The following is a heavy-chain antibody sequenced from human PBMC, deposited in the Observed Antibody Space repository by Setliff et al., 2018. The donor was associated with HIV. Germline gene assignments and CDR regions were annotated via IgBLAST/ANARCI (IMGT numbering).Heavy chain of an antibody. CDR1: GFTFSTYS. D-gene: IGHD1-26*01. Sequence: GGSLRLSCAASGFTFSTYSLNWVRQAPGKGLEWISCISSSSSSIYYADSVKGRFTISRDNSKNTMFLQMNSLRVEDTAIYYCARDRYSGSSTDYWGQGTLVTVSS. V-gene: IGHV3-48*01. CDR2: ISSSSSSI. CDR3: ARDRYSGSSTDY. J-gene: IGHJ4*02.